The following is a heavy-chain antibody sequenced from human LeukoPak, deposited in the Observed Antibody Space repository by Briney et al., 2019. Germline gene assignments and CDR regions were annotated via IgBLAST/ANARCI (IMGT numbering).Heavy chain of an antibody. CDR3: ARGPRVYILKVSSDYCSGGSCYKGSYYYYYMDV. D-gene: IGHD2-15*01. V-gene: IGHV4-34*01. CDR2: INHSGST. J-gene: IGHJ6*03. Sequence: SETLSLTCAVYGGSFSGYYWSWIRQPPGKGLEWIGEINHSGSTNYNPSLKSRVTISVDTSKNQFSLKLSSVTAADTAVYYCARGPRVYILKVSSDYCSGGSCYKGSYYYYYMDVWGKGTTVTVSS. CDR1: GGSFSGYY.